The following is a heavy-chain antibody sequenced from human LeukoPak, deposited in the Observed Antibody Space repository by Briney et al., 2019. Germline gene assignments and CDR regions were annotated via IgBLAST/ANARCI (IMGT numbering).Heavy chain of an antibody. CDR1: GASISNINYP. CDR3: ARQISSAFDS. CDR2: IYYNGST. Sequence: KASETLSLTCTVSGASISNINYPWAWIRQPPGKGLEWIGNIYYNGSTYYSPSLKSRVTISVDTSKNQFSLKLSSVIAADTAVYYCARQISSAFDSWGQGTLVTVSS. J-gene: IGHJ4*02. D-gene: IGHD6-25*01. V-gene: IGHV4-39*01.